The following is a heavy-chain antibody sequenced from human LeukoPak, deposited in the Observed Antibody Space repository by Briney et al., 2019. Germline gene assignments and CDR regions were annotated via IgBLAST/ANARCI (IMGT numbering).Heavy chain of an antibody. J-gene: IGHJ4*02. CDR1: GGSISSYY. V-gene: IGHV4-59*01. Sequence: SETLSLTCTVSGGSISSYYWSWIRQPPGKGLEGIGYIYYSGSTNYNPSLKSRVTISVDTSKNQFSLKLGSVTAADTAVYYCARGVAAAGHFDYWGQGTLVTVSS. D-gene: IGHD6-13*01. CDR2: IYYSGST. CDR3: ARGVAAAGHFDY.